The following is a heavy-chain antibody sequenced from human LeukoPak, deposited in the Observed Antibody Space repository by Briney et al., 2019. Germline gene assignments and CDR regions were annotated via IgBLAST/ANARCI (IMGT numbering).Heavy chain of an antibody. Sequence: PGGSLRLSCVASGFSISSHRMSWVRQAPGKGLEWVARIKEDVRATNFVDSVRGRFTISTDNAKNSLYLHMNSLRVEDTAVYYCARGPTYGSRSVFLEYWGLGTLVTVSS. CDR2: IKEDVRAT. D-gene: IGHD3-10*01. V-gene: IGHV3-7*01. CDR3: ARGPTYGSRSVFLEY. J-gene: IGHJ4*02. CDR1: GFSISSHR.